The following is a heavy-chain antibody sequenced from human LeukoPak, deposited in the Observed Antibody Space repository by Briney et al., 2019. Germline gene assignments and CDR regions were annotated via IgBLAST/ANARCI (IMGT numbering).Heavy chain of an antibody. Sequence: GGSLRLSCAASGFTFSSYEVNWVRQAPGKGLEWISYISSSGSTIYYADSVKGRFTISRDNAKNSLYLQMNSLRAEDTAVYYCAELGITMIGGVWGKGTTVTISS. CDR1: GFTFSSYE. CDR2: ISSSGSTI. J-gene: IGHJ6*04. V-gene: IGHV3-48*03. D-gene: IGHD3-10*02. CDR3: AELGITMIGGV.